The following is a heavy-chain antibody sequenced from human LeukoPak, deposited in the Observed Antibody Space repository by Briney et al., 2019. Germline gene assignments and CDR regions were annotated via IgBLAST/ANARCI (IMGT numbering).Heavy chain of an antibody. CDR3: ARSSITMVRGVAGTPLGW. J-gene: IGHJ4*02. D-gene: IGHD3-10*01. V-gene: IGHV1-8*01. CDR2: MNPNSGNT. Sequence: ASVKVSCKASGYTFTSYDINWVRQATGQGLEWMGWMNPNSGNTGYAQKFQGRVTMTRNTSISTAHMELSSLRSEDTAVYYCARSSITMVRGVAGTPLGWWGQGTLVTVSS. CDR1: GYTFTSYD.